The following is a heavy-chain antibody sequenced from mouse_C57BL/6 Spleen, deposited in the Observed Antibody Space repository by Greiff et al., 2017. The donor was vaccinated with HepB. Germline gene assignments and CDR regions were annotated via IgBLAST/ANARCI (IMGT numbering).Heavy chain of an antibody. CDR1: GFTFSSYA. D-gene: IGHD2-5*01. Sequence: DVHLVESGGGLVKPGGSLKLSCAASGFTFSSYAMSWVRQTPEKRLEWVATISDGGSYTYYPDNVKGRFTISRDNAKNNLYLQMSHLKSEDTAMYYCAREGTTIVTGDYFDYWGQGTTLTVSS. CDR3: AREGTTIVTGDYFDY. J-gene: IGHJ2*01. V-gene: IGHV5-4*01. CDR2: ISDGGSYT.